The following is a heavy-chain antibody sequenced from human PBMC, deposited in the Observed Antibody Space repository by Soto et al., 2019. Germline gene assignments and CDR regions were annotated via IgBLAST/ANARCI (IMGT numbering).Heavy chain of an antibody. CDR2: IGSVGGDT. CDR1: GFTFYSYA. D-gene: IGHD1-20*01. V-gene: IGHV3-23*01. J-gene: IGHJ3*02. CDR3: VKDRMAYNSVWDPFDI. Sequence: GGSLRLSCAASGFTFYSYAMSWVRQAPGKGLEWVSTIGSVGGDTYYADSVKGRFTISRDDSKNTLLLQMNSLRAEDTAVYYCVKDRMAYNSVWDPFDIWGQGTMVTVS.